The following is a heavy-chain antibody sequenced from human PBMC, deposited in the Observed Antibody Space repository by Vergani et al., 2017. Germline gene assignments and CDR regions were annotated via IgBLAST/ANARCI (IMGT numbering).Heavy chain of an antibody. CDR1: GLTVNNKY. Sequence: EVQLVESGGGLVKPGASLRLSCAASGLTVNNKYMSWVRQAPGKGLEWVSVIYSGGRTYYADAVKGRFTISRDNSKNTLYLQMNSLRAEDTAVYYCARGGGSGWPNSWFDPWGQGTLVTVSS. CDR2: IYSGGRT. J-gene: IGHJ5*02. D-gene: IGHD6-19*01. V-gene: IGHV3-53*01. CDR3: ARGGGSGWPNSWFDP.